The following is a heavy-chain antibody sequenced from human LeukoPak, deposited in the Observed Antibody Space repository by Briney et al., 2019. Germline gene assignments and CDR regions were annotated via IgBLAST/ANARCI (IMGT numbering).Heavy chain of an antibody. Sequence: GGSLRLSCAASGFTFSTYTMNWVRQAPGKGLEWVSYISSSGSTIYYADSVKGRFTISRDNAKNSLYLQMNSLRAEDTAVYYCARVVKQWLVNWFDPWGQGTLVTVSS. J-gene: IGHJ5*02. CDR2: ISSSGSTI. CDR1: GFTFSTYT. CDR3: ARVVKQWLVNWFDP. V-gene: IGHV3-48*04. D-gene: IGHD6-19*01.